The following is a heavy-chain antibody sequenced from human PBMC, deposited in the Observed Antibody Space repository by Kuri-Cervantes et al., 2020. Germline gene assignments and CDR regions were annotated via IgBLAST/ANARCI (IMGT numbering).Heavy chain of an antibody. CDR2: ISYDGSNK. Sequence: GGSLRLSCAASGFTFSSYGMHWVRQAPGKGLEWVAVISYDGSNKYYADSVKGRFTISRDNSKNTLYLQMNSLRAEDTAVYYCARDLLVLRYFDWLFNDAFDIWGQGTMVTVSS. CDR1: GFTFSSYG. CDR3: ARDLLVLRYFDWLFNDAFDI. V-gene: IGHV3-30*03. J-gene: IGHJ3*02. D-gene: IGHD3-9*01.